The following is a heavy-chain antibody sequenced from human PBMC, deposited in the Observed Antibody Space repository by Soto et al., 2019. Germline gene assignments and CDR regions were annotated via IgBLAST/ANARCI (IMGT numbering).Heavy chain of an antibody. CDR3: ARGLDDYYYYYMDV. CDR2: INHSGST. V-gene: IGHV4-34*01. J-gene: IGHJ6*03. CDR1: GGSFSGYY. D-gene: IGHD3-3*01. Sequence: QVQLQQWGAGLLKPSETLSLTCAVYGGSFSGYYWSWIRQPPGKGLEWIGEINHSGSTNYNPSLKSRVTISVDTSKNQFSLKLSSVTAADTAVYYCARGLDDYYYYYMDVWGKGTTVTVSS.